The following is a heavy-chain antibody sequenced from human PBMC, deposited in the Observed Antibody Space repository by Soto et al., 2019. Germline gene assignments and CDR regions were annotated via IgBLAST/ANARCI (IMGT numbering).Heavy chain of an antibody. CDR2: IYYSGST. D-gene: IGHD2-15*01. V-gene: IGHV4-30-4*01. CDR3: ARADCSGATCLFDY. J-gene: IGHJ4*02. Sequence: QVQLQESGPGLVKPSQTLSLTCTVSGGSISSGDYYWSWIRQPPGKGLEWIGYIYYSGSTYYSPALKSRLTLSVDTSKSQFSLKLSSVTAADTAVYYCARADCSGATCLFDYWGQGTLVTVSS. CDR1: GGSISSGDYY.